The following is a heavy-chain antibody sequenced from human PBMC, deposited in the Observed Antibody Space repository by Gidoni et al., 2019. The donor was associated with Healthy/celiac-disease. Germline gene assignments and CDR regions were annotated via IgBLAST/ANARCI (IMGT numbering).Heavy chain of an antibody. D-gene: IGHD5-12*01. CDR3: ATGRDGYNFANDAFDI. CDR1: GYTFTSYY. J-gene: IGHJ3*02. CDR2: INPSGGST. Sequence: QVQLVQSGAEVKKPGASVKVSCKASGYTFTSYYMHWVRQATGQGLEWMGIINPSGGSTSYAQKFQGRVTMTRDTSTSTVYMELSSLRSEDTAVYYCATGRDGYNFANDAFDIWGQGTMVTVSS. V-gene: IGHV1-46*03.